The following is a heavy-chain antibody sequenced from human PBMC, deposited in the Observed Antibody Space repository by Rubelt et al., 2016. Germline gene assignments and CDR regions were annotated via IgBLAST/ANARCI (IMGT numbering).Heavy chain of an antibody. V-gene: IGHV5-51*01. J-gene: IGHJ3*02. CDR1: GYSFTRYW. Sequence: EVQLVQSGAEVKKPGESLKISCKGSGYSFTRYWIGWVRQMPGKGLEWMGIISPGATDTRYSPAFQGQVTISADKSISTAYLRWSSLKASDTAMYYCASLSSSSHDAFDIWGQGTMVTVSS. CDR2: ISPGATDT. D-gene: IGHD6-6*01. CDR3: ASLSSSSHDAFDI.